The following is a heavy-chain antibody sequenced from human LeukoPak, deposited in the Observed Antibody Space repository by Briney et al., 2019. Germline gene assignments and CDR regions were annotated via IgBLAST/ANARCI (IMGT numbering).Heavy chain of an antibody. D-gene: IGHD4-17*01. J-gene: IGHJ2*01. V-gene: IGHV4-34*01. CDR3: ARASIEVTTWYFDL. CDR2: INHSGST. CDR1: GGSFSGYY. Sequence: SETLSLTCAVYGGSFSGYYWSWIRQPPGKGLEWIGEINHSGSTNYNPSLKSRVTISVDTSKNQFSLKLSSVTAADTAVYYCARASIEVTTWYFDLWGRGTLVTVSS.